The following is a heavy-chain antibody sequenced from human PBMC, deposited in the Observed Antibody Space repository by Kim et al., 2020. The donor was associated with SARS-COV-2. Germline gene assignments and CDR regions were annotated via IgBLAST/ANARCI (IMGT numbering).Heavy chain of an antibody. J-gene: IGHJ4*02. D-gene: IGHD2-15*01. Sequence: KGRFNISRDNSKNTLYLQMGSLRAEDMAVYYCARGGSVVVAATSADPFDYWGQGTLVTVSS. CDR3: ARGGSVVVAATSADPFDY. V-gene: IGHV3-64*01.